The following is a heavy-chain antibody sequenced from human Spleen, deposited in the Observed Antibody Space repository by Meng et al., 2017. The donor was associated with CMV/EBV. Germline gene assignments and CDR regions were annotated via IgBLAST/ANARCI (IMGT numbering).Heavy chain of an antibody. V-gene: IGHV3-23*01. J-gene: IGHJ4*02. Sequence: GGSLTLSCVASGFIFSSYAMSWVRQTPGKGLEWVSSISGSGDSTYYADSVKGRFTISRDNSKNPLHLQLNSLGVEDTAVYFCAKDFSRGLPSTAPFDYWGQGKLVTVSS. CDR3: AKDFSRGLPSTAPFDY. CDR2: ISGSGDST. D-gene: IGHD2-15*01. CDR1: GFIFSSYA.